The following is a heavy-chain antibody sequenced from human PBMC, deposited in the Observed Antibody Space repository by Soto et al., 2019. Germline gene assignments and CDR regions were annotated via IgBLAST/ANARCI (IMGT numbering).Heavy chain of an antibody. Sequence: EVQLAESGGGMVQPGGSLRLSCVASGFTFSSYDMHWVCQAPGKGLEYVSSISSNGGTTYDGNSVKGRFTISRDNSKNTLYLQMGSLRAEDMAVYYCVRRVSGNYDYWGQGTLVTVSS. D-gene: IGHD1-7*01. J-gene: IGHJ4*02. V-gene: IGHV3-64*01. CDR1: GFTFSSYD. CDR3: VRRVSGNYDY. CDR2: ISSNGGTT.